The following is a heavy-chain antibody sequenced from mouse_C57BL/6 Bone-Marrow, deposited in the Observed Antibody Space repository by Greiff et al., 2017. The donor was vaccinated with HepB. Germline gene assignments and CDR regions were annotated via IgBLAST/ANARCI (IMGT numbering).Heavy chain of an antibody. CDR3: TRSGGYGNYDY. J-gene: IGHJ2*01. D-gene: IGHD2-1*01. CDR2: IYPGNSDT. V-gene: IGHV1-5*01. Sequence: EVQLQQSGTVLARPGASVKMSCKTSGYTFTSYWMHWVNQRPGQGLEWIGDIYPGNSDTSYNQKFKGKAKLTAVTSASTAYMELSSLTNEDSAFYYCTRSGGYGNYDYWGQGTTLTVSS. CDR1: GYTFTSYW.